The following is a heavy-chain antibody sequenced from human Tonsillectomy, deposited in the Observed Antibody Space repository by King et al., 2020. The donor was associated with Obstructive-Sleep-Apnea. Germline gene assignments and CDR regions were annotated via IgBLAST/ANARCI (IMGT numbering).Heavy chain of an antibody. D-gene: IGHD3-10*01. J-gene: IGHJ4*02. CDR1: GFTFDDYA. CDR2: ISWNSGSI. CDR3: AKETYYYGSGSYYTFDY. Sequence: EVQLVESGGGLVQPGRSLRLSCAPSGFTFDDYAMHWVRQAPGKGLEWVSGISWNSGSIGYADSVKGRFTISRDNAKNSLYLQMNSLRAEDTALYYCAKETYYYGSGSYYTFDYWGQGTLVTVSS. V-gene: IGHV3-9*01.